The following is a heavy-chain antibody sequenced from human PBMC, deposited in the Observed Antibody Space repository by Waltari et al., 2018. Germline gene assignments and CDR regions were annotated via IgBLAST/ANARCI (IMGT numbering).Heavy chain of an antibody. CDR3: ARSGLVSAFDY. CDR1: GFDFHGYW. J-gene: IGHJ4*02. D-gene: IGHD3-9*01. Sequence: EVQLVESGGGLVQPGGSLRLSCVASGFDFHGYWMGWFRQAPGKSLEWVANRNDDGTKEFYVESLKGRVTISRDNAKNSVYLQTTSLRAEDTALYYCARSGLVSAFDYWGQGSLVTVAS. V-gene: IGHV3-7*01. CDR2: RNDDGTKE.